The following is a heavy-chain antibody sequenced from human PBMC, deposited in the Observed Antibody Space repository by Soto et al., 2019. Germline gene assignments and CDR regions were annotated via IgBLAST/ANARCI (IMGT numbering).Heavy chain of an antibody. V-gene: IGHV4-4*02. D-gene: IGHD4-17*01. CDR1: GGSISSSNW. CDR3: ARVLGGGMKWNGDDYFDY. Sequence: QVQLQESGPGLVKPSGTLSLTCAVSGGSISSSNWWRWVRQPPGKGLEWIGEIYHSGSTNYNPSLKYRVTRSVDQSKNQFSLKLSSVTAADTAVYYCARVLGGGMKWNGDDYFDYWGQGTLVTVSS. J-gene: IGHJ4*02. CDR2: IYHSGST.